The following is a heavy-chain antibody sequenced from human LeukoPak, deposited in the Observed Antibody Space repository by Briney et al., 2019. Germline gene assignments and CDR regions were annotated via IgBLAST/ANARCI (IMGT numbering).Heavy chain of an antibody. J-gene: IGHJ4*02. CDR3: TSIAVADGGAFDY. D-gene: IGHD6-19*01. V-gene: IGHV4-34*01. CDR1: GGYFSGYY. Sequence: PSETLSLTCAVYGGYFSGYYWSWIRQPPGKGLEWIGEINHSGSANYNPSLKSRVTISVDTSKNQFSLKLSSVTAADTAVYYCTSIAVADGGAFDYWGQGTLVTVSS. CDR2: INHSGSA.